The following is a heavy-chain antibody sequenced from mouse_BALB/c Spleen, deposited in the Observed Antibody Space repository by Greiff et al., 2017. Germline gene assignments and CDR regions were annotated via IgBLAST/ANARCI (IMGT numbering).Heavy chain of an antibody. CDR2: INSNGGST. CDR3: ARDGVGGTWFAY. V-gene: IGHV5-6-3*01. D-gene: IGHD1-1*01. CDR1: GFTFSSYG. Sequence: EVMLVESGGGLVQPGGSLKLSCAASGFTFSSYGMSWVRQTPDKRLELVATINSNGGSTYYPDSVKGRFTISRDNAKNTLYLQMSSLKSEDTAMYYCARDGVGGTWFAYWGQGTLVTVSA. J-gene: IGHJ3*01.